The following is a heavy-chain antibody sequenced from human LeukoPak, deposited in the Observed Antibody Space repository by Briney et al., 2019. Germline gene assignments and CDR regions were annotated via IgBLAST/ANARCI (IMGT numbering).Heavy chain of an antibody. CDR3: ARVLLVHDYYYGMDV. CDR2: ISSRSGYI. CDR1: GFTFSSYN. D-gene: IGHD3-16*01. J-gene: IGHJ6*02. V-gene: IGHV3-21*01. Sequence: RGSLRLSCAASGFTFSSYNMNWVRQAPGKGLEWVSSISSRSGYIYYADSLKGRFTISRDNAKNSLYLQMNSLRAEDTAVYYCARVLLVHDYYYGMDVWGQGTTVTVSS.